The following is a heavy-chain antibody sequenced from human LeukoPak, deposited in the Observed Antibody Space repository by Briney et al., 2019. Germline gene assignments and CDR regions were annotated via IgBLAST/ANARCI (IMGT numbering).Heavy chain of an antibody. J-gene: IGHJ5*02. CDR2: IYYSGST. CDR1: GGSISSHY. V-gene: IGHV4-59*11. D-gene: IGHD4-11*01. CDR3: ARDVDYMGWFDP. Sequence: SETLSLTCTVSGGSISSHYWSWIRQPPGKGLEWIGYIYYSGSTNYNPSLKSRVTISVDTSKNQFSLKLSSVTAADTAVHYCARDVDYMGWFDPWGQGTLVTVSS.